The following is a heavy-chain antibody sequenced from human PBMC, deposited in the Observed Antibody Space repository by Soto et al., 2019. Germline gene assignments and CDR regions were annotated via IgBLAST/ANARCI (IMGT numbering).Heavy chain of an antibody. CDR3: ARSGGNSLFGACDP. V-gene: IGHV1-69*01. Sequence: QVQLVQSGAEVKKPGSSVKVSCKASGGTFSSYAISWVRQAPGQGLEWMGGIIPNFGTTNYAQKFQGRVTITADESTSKAYMELSSLRSEDTAVYYCARSGGNSLFGACDPWGQRTLVTVSS. J-gene: IGHJ5*02. CDR1: GGTFSSYA. CDR2: IIPNFGTT. D-gene: IGHD2-21*02.